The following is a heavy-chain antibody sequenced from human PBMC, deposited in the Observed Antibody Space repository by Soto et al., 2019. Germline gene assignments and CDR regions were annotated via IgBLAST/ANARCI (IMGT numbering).Heavy chain of an antibody. Sequence: QVQLVQSGAEVKKPGASIKVSCKASDYYFPGYNIHWVRQAPGQGLEWMGWIDPNSGVTNHAQKFQGRVTMTGDTSITTAYLEVKKLRSDDTAVYYCATVLRSSTSRGSEFDPWGQGTQVTVSS. J-gene: IGHJ5*02. CDR2: IDPNSGVT. CDR3: ATVLRSSTSRGSEFDP. D-gene: IGHD2-2*01. CDR1: DYYFPGYN. V-gene: IGHV1-2*02.